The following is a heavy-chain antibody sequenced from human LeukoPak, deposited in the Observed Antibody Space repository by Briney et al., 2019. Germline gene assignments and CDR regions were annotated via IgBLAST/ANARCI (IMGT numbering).Heavy chain of an antibody. D-gene: IGHD1-1*01. Sequence: SETLSLTCTVSSDSMTSYFWSCTRQPPGKGLEWIGYVYHSGSTSYNPSLKSRVSISEDTSKNQFSLKLSSVTAADTAVYFCARANPNWNPPDYWGQGTLATVAS. CDR1: SDSMTSYF. CDR2: VYHSGST. CDR3: ARANPNWNPPDY. V-gene: IGHV4-59*08. J-gene: IGHJ4*02.